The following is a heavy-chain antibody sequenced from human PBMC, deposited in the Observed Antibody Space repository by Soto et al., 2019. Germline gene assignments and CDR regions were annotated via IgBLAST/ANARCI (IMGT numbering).Heavy chain of an antibody. CDR3: ARESIGCGGDCLDY. V-gene: IGHV3-48*03. Sequence: LRLSCAVSGFTFSNYEWNWVRQAPGKGLEWISYIDTSGDAMFYADSVKGRFAVSRDNTMNSLYLQMNSLRAEDTAAYYCARESIGCGGDCLDYWGQGTLVTVSS. CDR2: IDTSGDAM. J-gene: IGHJ4*02. D-gene: IGHD2-21*01. CDR1: GFTFSNYE.